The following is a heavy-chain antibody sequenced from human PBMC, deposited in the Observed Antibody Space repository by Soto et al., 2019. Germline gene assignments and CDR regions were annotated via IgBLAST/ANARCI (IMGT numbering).Heavy chain of an antibody. D-gene: IGHD2-15*01. CDR2: IKSKSDGGTT. CDR1: GFTLSYAW. Sequence: GSLRLSWSASGFTLSYAWMSWVRQAPGKGLDWVGRIKSKSDGGTTEYAAPVRGRFTISRDDSKNTLYLQMNSLKTEDTAVYYCTTDLWRIAVVVGSTGYYNPWGQGTPVTVS. CDR3: TTDLWRIAVVVGSTGYYNP. V-gene: IGHV3-15*01. J-gene: IGHJ5*02.